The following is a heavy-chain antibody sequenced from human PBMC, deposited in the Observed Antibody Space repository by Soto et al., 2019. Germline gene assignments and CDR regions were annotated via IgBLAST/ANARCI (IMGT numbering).Heavy chain of an antibody. CDR3: ARVGDTTHYFDY. CDR1: GGTFSSYA. D-gene: IGHD1-26*01. Sequence: GASVKVSCKASGGTFSSYAISWVRQAPGQGLEWMGGIIPIFGTANYAQKFQGRVTITADESTSTAYMELSSLRSEDTAVYYCARVGDTTHYFDYWPQGILVTVS. CDR2: IIPIFGTA. J-gene: IGHJ4*02. V-gene: IGHV1-69*13.